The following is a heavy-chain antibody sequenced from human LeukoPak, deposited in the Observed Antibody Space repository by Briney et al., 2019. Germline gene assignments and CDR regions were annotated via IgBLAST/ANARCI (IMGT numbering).Heavy chain of an antibody. CDR3: ARALSDSSSSV. CDR2: ISSSSSYI. D-gene: IGHD6-6*01. J-gene: IGHJ4*02. CDR1: GFTFSSYW. V-gene: IGHV3-21*01. Sequence: PGGSLRLSCAASGFTFSSYWMHWVRQAPGKGLEWVSSISSSSSYIYYADSVKGRFTISRDNAKNSLYLQMNSLRAEDTAVYYCARALSDSSSSVWGQGTLVTVSS.